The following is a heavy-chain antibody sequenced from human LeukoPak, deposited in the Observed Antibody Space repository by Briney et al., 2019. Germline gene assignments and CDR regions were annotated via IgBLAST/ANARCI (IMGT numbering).Heavy chain of an antibody. Sequence: GGSLRLSCAASGFTFSSYAMHWVRQAPGKGLEWVAIIWSDGNNKYYADSVEGRFTISRDTSKNTLFLQMNSLRAEDTAVYYCARATNGYNPPSFDYWGQGTLVTVSS. CDR2: IWSDGNNK. V-gene: IGHV3-33*01. CDR1: GFTFSSYA. CDR3: ARATNGYNPPSFDY. J-gene: IGHJ4*02. D-gene: IGHD5-24*01.